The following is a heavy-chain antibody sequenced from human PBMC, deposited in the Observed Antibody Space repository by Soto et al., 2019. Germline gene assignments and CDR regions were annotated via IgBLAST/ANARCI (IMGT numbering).Heavy chain of an antibody. V-gene: IGHV1-69*13. CDR2: IIPIFGTA. Sequence: SVKVSCKASGGTFSSYSISWVRQAPGQGLEWMGGIIPIFGTANYAQKFQGRVTITADESTSTAYMELSSLRSEDTAVYYCASPSYSSSWYHYYGMDVWGQGTTVTVSS. CDR3: ASPSYSSSWYHYYGMDV. CDR1: GGTFSSYS. J-gene: IGHJ6*02. D-gene: IGHD6-13*01.